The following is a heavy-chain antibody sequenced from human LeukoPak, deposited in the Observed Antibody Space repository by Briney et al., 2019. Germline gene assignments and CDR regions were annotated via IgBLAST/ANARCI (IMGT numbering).Heavy chain of an antibody. D-gene: IGHD6-13*01. CDR2: ISWNSGSI. CDR3: AKDRRGEAAGIPLE. CDR1: GFTFDDYA. J-gene: IGHJ4*02. V-gene: IGHV3-9*01. Sequence: PGGSLRLSCAASGFTFDDYAMHWVRQAPGKGLEWVSGISWNSGSIGYADSVKGRFTISRDNAKNSLYLQMNSLRAEDTALYYCAKDRRGEAAGIPLEWGQGTLVTVSS.